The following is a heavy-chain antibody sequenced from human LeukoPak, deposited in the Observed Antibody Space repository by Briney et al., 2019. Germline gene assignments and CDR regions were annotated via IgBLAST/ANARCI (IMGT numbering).Heavy chain of an antibody. J-gene: IGHJ6*02. V-gene: IGHV3-30*03. CDR3: AIDSSGWYGKYYYYYYGMDV. CDR2: ISYDGSNK. CDR1: GFTFSSYG. Sequence: GGSLRLSCAASGFTFSSYGMHWVRQAPGKGLEWVAVISYDGSNKYYADSVKGRFTISRDNSKNTLYLQMNSLRAEDTAVYYCAIDSSGWYGKYYYYYYGMDVWGQGTTVTVSS. D-gene: IGHD6-19*01.